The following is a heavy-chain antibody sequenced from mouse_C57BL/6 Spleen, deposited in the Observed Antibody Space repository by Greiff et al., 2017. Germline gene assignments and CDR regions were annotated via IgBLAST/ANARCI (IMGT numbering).Heavy chain of an antibody. J-gene: IGHJ2*01. D-gene: IGHD4-1*01. CDR1: GYTFTSYW. CDR2: IHPNSGST. Sequence: VQLQQPGAELVKPGASVKLSCKASGYTFTSYWMHWVKQRPGQGLEWIGMIHPNSGSTNYNEKFKSKATLTVDKSSSTAYIQLSSLTSEDSAVYYCAREGAGTKGYFDYWGQGTTLTVSS. CDR3: AREGAGTKGYFDY. V-gene: IGHV1-64*01.